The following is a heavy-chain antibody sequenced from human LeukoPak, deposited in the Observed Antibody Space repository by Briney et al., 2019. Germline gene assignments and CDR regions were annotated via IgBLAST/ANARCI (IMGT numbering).Heavy chain of an antibody. Sequence: SQTLSLTCTVSGGSISSGSYYWSWIRQPAGKGLEWIGRIYTSGSTNYNPSLKSRVTISVDTSKNQFSLKLSSVTAADTAVYYCARGVGYCSGGSCYPDYFDYWGQGTLVTVSS. CDR2: IYTSGST. J-gene: IGHJ4*02. CDR1: GGSISSGSYY. D-gene: IGHD2-15*01. V-gene: IGHV4-61*02. CDR3: ARGVGYCSGGSCYPDYFDY.